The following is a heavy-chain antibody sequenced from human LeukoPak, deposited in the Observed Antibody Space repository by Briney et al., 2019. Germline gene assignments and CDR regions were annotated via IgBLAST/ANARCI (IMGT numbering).Heavy chain of an antibody. Sequence: PGGSLRLSCAASGFTFNIYAMSWVRQAPGKGLEWVSTIRGSDGYTYYADSVKGRFTISRDNSKNTLYLQMNSLRAEDTAVYYCAKDSPTAPNNWFDPWGQGTLVTVSS. J-gene: IGHJ5*02. V-gene: IGHV3-23*01. CDR2: IRGSDGYT. CDR3: AKDSPTAPNNWFDP. D-gene: IGHD4-17*01. CDR1: GFTFNIYA.